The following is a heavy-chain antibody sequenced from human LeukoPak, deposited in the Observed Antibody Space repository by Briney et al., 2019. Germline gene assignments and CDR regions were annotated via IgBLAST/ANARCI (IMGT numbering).Heavy chain of an antibody. CDR2: ISSSGDTE. D-gene: IGHD3-22*01. CDR1: GFIFSSYT. J-gene: IGHJ4*02. V-gene: IGHV3-48*01. CDR3: ARAIRRYYDSSGYYYVENFDY. Sequence: GGSLRLSRAASGFIFSSYTMNWVRQAPGKGLEWVSYISSSGDTEYYADSVQGRFTVSRDNAKNSLYLQLNSLRAEDTAVYYCARAIRRYYDSSGYYYVENFDYWGQGTLVTVSS.